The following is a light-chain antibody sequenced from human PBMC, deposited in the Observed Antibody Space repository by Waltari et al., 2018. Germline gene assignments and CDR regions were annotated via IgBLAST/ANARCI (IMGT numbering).Light chain of an antibody. Sequence: DIVMTQSPDSLAVSLGERATINCKSSQSVLYSSNNKNYLAWYKQKPGQPPKLLIYWASTRESGVPDRFSGSGSETDFTLTVSSLQAEDVAVYYCQQYYSTPTFGQGTKLEIK. CDR2: WAS. CDR3: QQYYSTPT. CDR1: QSVLYSSNNKNY. V-gene: IGKV4-1*01. J-gene: IGKJ2*01.